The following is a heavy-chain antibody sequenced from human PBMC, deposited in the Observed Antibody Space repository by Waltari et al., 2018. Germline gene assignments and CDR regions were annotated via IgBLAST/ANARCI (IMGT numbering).Heavy chain of an antibody. J-gene: IGHJ6*02. Sequence: QVQLQESGPGLVKPSQTLSLTCSVPHDSISSGHYYWSWIRQPAGKRLERIGYIYASGSTNDNPSLKSRVTISVDTSNSQFSLKLSSVTAADTAVYYCARLGGGMDVWGQGTTVTVSS. CDR2: IYASGST. D-gene: IGHD3-16*01. CDR1: HDSISSGHYY. CDR3: ARLGGGMDV. V-gene: IGHV4-61*09.